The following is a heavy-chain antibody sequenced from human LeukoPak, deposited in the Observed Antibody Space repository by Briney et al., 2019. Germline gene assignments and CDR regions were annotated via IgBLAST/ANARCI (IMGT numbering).Heavy chain of an antibody. D-gene: IGHD5-18*01. V-gene: IGHV3-7*01. Sequence: GGSLRLSCAASGFTFSSSWMSWVRQAPGKGLEWVANIKQDGSEKNYVDSVKGRFTISRDNAKNSMYLQMNSLRADDAAEYYCARDRGYNAFDIWGQGTMVTVSS. CDR2: IKQDGSEK. CDR1: GFTFSSSW. CDR3: ARDRGYNAFDI. J-gene: IGHJ3*02.